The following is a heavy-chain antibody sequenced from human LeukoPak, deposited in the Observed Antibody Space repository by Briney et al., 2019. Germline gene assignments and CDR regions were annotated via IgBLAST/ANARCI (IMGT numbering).Heavy chain of an antibody. V-gene: IGHV4-4*09. Sequence: SETLSLTCTASGGSISSYYWSWIRQPPGKGLEWIGYIYTSGSTNYNPSLKSRVTISVDTSKNQFSLKLSSVTAADTAVYYCARHGSGSYSYSPFDYWGQETLVTVSS. D-gene: IGHD1-26*01. CDR2: IYTSGST. CDR3: ARHGSGSYSYSPFDY. CDR1: GGSISSYY. J-gene: IGHJ4*02.